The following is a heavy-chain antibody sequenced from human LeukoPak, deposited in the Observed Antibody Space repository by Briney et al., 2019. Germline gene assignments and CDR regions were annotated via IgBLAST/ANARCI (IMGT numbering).Heavy chain of an antibody. CDR1: GGSISSRNYY. CDR3: ARVTMGYGESLYRGWGFDL. D-gene: IGHD3-10*01. V-gene: IGHV4-39*01. Sequence: SSETLSLTCTVSGGSISSRNYYWGWIRQPPGKGLEWIGNIYYSGSTYYNPSLRSRVTISVDTSRNQFSLTLNSVTAAHTAVYYCARVTMGYGESLYRGWGFDLWGRGTLVTVSS. CDR2: IYYSGST. J-gene: IGHJ2*01.